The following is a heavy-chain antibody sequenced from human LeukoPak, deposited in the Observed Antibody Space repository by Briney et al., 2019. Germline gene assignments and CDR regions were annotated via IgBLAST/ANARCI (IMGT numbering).Heavy chain of an antibody. V-gene: IGHV3-7*01. CDR3: ARDSSGYQ. J-gene: IGHJ4*02. CDR2: IKEDGSEK. D-gene: IGHD3-22*01. Sequence: GGSLRLSCAASGFTFSTYWMSWVRQAPGKGLEWVANIKEDGSEKYYGDSVKGRFTISRDNAKNSLYLQVNSLRAEDTAVYYCARDSSGYQWGQGTLVTVSS. CDR1: GFTFSTYW.